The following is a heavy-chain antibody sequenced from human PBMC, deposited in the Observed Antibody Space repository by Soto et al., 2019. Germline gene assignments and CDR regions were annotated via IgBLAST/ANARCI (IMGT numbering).Heavy chain of an antibody. J-gene: IGHJ6*02. CDR1: GFTFSNGW. CDR3: TTGLDSNGSYYYYGMDV. D-gene: IGHD3-22*01. V-gene: IGHV3-15*01. Sequence: PGGSLRLSCAASGFTFSNGWRSWGRQAPGKGLEWVGRIKSKTDGGTTDYAAPVKGRFTISRDDSKNTLYLQMNSLKTEDTAVYYCTTGLDSNGSYYYYGMDVWGQGTTVTVSS. CDR2: IKSKTDGGTT.